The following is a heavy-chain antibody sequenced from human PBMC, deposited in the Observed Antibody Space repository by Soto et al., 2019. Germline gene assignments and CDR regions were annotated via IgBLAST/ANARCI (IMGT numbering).Heavy chain of an antibody. CDR3: ARDHRMTTVTTDWFDP. CDR2: IIPIFGTA. CDR1: GGTFSSYA. Sequence: SVKVSCKASGGTFSSYAISWVRQAPGQGLEWMGGIIPIFGTANYAQKFQGRVTITADESTSTAYMELSSLRSEDTAVYYCARDHRMTTVTTDWFDPWGQGTLVTVSS. J-gene: IGHJ5*02. V-gene: IGHV1-69*13. D-gene: IGHD4-17*01.